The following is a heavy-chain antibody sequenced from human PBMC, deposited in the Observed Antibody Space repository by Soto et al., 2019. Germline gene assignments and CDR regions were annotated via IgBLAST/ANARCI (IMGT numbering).Heavy chain of an antibody. D-gene: IGHD6-13*01. CDR3: ARGYSSSWYQRGGDY. J-gene: IGHJ4*02. CDR2: IGTAGDT. Sequence: GGSLRLSCAASGFTFSSYDMHWVRQATGKGLEWVSAIGTAGDTYYPGSVKGRFTISRENAKNSLYLQMNSLRAGDTAVYYCARGYSSSWYQRGGDYWGQGTLVTVSS. V-gene: IGHV3-13*01. CDR1: GFTFSSYD.